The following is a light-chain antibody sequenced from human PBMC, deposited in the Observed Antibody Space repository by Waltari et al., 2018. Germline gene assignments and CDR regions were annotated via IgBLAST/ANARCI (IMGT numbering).Light chain of an antibody. V-gene: IGLV2-14*01. CDR2: EVS. Sequence: QSALTQPASVSGSPGQSITISCTGTSSDVGGYNYVSWYQQHPGKAPKLMIYEVSNRPSGVSNRFSGSQSGNTASLTISELQAEDEADYYCSSYTSSSTLEFGGGTKLTVL. CDR3: SSYTSSSTLE. CDR1: SSDVGGYNY. J-gene: IGLJ2*01.